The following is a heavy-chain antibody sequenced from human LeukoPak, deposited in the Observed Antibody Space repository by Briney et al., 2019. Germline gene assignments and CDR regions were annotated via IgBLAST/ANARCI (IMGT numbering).Heavy chain of an antibody. J-gene: IGHJ4*02. CDR2: ISGSGGST. D-gene: IGHD3-10*01. V-gene: IGHV3-23*01. Sequence: GGSLRLSCAASGFTFSSYGMSWVRQAPGKGLERVSAISGSGGSTYYADSVKGRFTISRDNPKNTLYLQMNSLRAEDTAVYYCAKEVGLLWFGESRYNFDYWGQGTLVTVSS. CDR3: AKEVGLLWFGESRYNFDY. CDR1: GFTFSSYG.